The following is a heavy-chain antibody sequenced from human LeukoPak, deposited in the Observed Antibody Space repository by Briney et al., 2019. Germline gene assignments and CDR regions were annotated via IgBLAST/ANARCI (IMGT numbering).Heavy chain of an antibody. CDR2: INWNGGST. Sequence: PGGSLRLSCAASGFTFSSYDMSWVRQAPGKGLEWVSGINWNGGSTGYADSVKGRFTISRDNAKNSLYLQMNSLRAEDTAVYYCATPGVAVAGFSDDAFDIWGQGTMVTVSS. CDR1: GFTFSSYD. V-gene: IGHV3-20*04. D-gene: IGHD6-19*01. CDR3: ATPGVAVAGFSDDAFDI. J-gene: IGHJ3*02.